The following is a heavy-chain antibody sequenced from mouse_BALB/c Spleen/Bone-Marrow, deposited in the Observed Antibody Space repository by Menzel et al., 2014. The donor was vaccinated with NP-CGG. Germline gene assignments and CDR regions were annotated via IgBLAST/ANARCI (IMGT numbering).Heavy chain of an antibody. CDR1: GFHIKDTY. Sequence: EVMLVESGAELVKPGASVKLSCTASGFHIKDTYMHWVKQRPEQGLEWIVGIDPANGNTKYDPKFQGKATITADTSSNTAYLQLSSLTSEDTAVYYCAYYRYDEGGFAFWGQGTLVTVSA. V-gene: IGHV14-3*02. D-gene: IGHD2-14*01. CDR3: AYYRYDEGGFAF. CDR2: IDPANGNT. J-gene: IGHJ3*01.